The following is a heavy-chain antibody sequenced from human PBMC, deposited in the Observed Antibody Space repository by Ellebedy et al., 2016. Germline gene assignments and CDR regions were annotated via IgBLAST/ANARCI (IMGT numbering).Heavy chain of an antibody. CDR3: AREYASTWSEKYFQH. Sequence: GESLKIPXAASGFTFASYALSWVRQAPGKGLEWVSLISGDGGTIYYADSVRGRFTISRDNSKNTLYLQMSSLRAEDTAVYYCAREYASTWSEKYFQHWGQGTLVTVSS. CDR2: ISGDGGTI. CDR1: GFTFASYA. J-gene: IGHJ1*01. V-gene: IGHV3-23*01. D-gene: IGHD2-2*01.